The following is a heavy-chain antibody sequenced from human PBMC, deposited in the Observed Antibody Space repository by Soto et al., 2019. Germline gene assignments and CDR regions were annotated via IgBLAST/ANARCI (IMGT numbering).Heavy chain of an antibody. D-gene: IGHD3-22*01. CDR3: AHTKDSSGFLTS. Sequence: SGPTLVNPXQTLTLTCSFSGFSLSVYGVRVIWFRQPPGETLEWLALIHWNDDKRYSPYLKSRLTITRDTSKNQVVLTLTIMDPLDTRTYFCAHTKDSSGFLTSWGQGILVTVSS. J-gene: IGHJ5*02. CDR2: IHWNDDK. CDR1: GFSLSVYGVR. V-gene: IGHV2-5*01.